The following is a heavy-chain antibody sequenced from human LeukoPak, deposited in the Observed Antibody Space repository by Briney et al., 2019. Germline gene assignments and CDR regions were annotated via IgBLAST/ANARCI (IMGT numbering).Heavy chain of an antibody. CDR2: ISDSGGST. CDR1: GFTFRSYA. J-gene: IGHJ4*02. V-gene: IGHV3-23*01. CDR3: AKAASGNWNDVSDY. D-gene: IGHD1-20*01. Sequence: PGGSLRLSCAASGFTFRSYAMSWVRQAPGKGLEWVSAISDSGGSTYYADSVKGRFTISRDISKNTLYLQMNSLRAEDTAVYYCAKAASGNWNDVSDYWGQGTLVTVSS.